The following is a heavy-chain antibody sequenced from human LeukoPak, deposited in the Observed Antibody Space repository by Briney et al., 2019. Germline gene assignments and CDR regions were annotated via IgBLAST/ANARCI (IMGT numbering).Heavy chain of an antibody. Sequence: SQTLSLTCTVSGGSISSGSYYWSWIRQPAGKGLEWIGRIYTSGSTNYNPSPKSRVTISVDTSKNQFSLKLSSVTAADTAVYYCAREKLLAYDYWGQGTLVTVSS. D-gene: IGHD1-26*01. CDR3: AREKLLAYDY. J-gene: IGHJ4*02. CDR2: IYTSGST. V-gene: IGHV4-61*02. CDR1: GGSISSGSYY.